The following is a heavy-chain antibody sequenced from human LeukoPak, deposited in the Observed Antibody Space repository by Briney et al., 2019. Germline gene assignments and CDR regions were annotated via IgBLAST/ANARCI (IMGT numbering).Heavy chain of an antibody. CDR1: GGSISSSSYY. D-gene: IGHD3-22*01. V-gene: IGHV4-39*07. CDR2: IYYSGST. CDR3: ARETYYYDSSGYNDAFDI. Sequence: SETLSLTCTVSGGSISSSSYYWGWIRQPPGKGLEWIGSIYYSGSTYYNPSLKSRVTISVDTSKNQFSLKLSSVTAADTAVYYCARETYYYDSSGYNDAFDIWGQGTMVTVSS. J-gene: IGHJ3*02.